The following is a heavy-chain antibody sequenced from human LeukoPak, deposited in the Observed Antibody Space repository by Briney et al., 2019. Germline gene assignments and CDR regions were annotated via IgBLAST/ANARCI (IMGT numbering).Heavy chain of an antibody. J-gene: IGHJ4*02. CDR3: TRGSRDGYNSFDY. D-gene: IGHD5-24*01. V-gene: IGHV3-74*01. CDR2: TKIDGSTT. Sequence: GGSLRLSCAASGFTLSDYCIHWVRQAPGKGPVWVSRTKIDGSTTTYVDSVRGRFTISGDTAKNTLYLQINSLRAEDTAVYYCTRGSRDGYNSFDYWGQGTLVTVSS. CDR1: GFTLSDYC.